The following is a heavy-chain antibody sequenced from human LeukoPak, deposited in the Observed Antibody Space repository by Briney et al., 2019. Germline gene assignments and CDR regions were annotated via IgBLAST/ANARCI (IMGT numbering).Heavy chain of an antibody. J-gene: IGHJ4*02. CDR3: TTDRSYFGYYFDY. CDR2: ISYDGSNK. V-gene: IGHV3-30-3*01. D-gene: IGHD1-26*01. Sequence: GGSLRLSCAASGFTFSSYAMHWVRQAPGKGLEWVAVISYDGSNKYYADSVRGRFTISRDNSKNTLYLQMNSLRAEDTAVYYCTTDRSYFGYYFDYWGQGTLVTVSS. CDR1: GFTFSSYA.